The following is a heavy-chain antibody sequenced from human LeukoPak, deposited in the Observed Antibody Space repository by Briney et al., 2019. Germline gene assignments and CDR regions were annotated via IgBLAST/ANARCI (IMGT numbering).Heavy chain of an antibody. D-gene: IGHD6-19*01. CDR1: GFTFSSYG. V-gene: IGHV3-30*02. CDR3: AKDLYSSISIMYYFDD. CDR2: IRYDGSNK. J-gene: IGHJ4*02. Sequence: GGSLRLSCAASGFTFSSYGMHWVRQAPGKGLEWVAFIRYDGSNKYYADSVKGRFTISRDNSKNTLYLQMNSLRAEDTAVYYCAKDLYSSISIMYYFDDRGQGTLVTVSS.